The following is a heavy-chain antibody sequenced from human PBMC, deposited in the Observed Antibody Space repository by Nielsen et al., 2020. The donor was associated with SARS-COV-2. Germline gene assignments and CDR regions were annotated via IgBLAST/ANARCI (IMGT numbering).Heavy chain of an antibody. D-gene: IGHD6-13*01. Sequence: GGSLRLSCAASGFTFSSYGMHWVRQAPGKGLEWVAVISYDGSNKYYADSVKGRFTISRDNSKNTLYLQMNSLRAEDTAVYYCAKRGEQQPEFDYWGQGTLVTVSS. CDR1: GFTFSSYG. CDR3: AKRGEQQPEFDY. CDR2: ISYDGSNK. J-gene: IGHJ4*02. V-gene: IGHV3-30*18.